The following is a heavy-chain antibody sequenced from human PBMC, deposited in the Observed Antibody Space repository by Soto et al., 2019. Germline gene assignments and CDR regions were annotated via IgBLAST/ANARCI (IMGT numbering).Heavy chain of an antibody. CDR3: ARSGSGSYQNDAFDI. CDR2: ISSSGSTI. V-gene: IGHV3-11*01. D-gene: IGHD3-10*01. CDR1: GFTFSDYY. J-gene: IGHJ3*02. Sequence: GGSLRLSCAASGFTFSDYYMSWIRQAPGKGLEWVSYISSSGSTIYYADSVKGRFTISRDNAKNSLYLQMSSLRAEDTAVYYCARSGSGSYQNDAFDIWGQGTMVTVSS.